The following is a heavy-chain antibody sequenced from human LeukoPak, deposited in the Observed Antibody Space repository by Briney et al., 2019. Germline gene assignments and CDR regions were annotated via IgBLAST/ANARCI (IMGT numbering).Heavy chain of an antibody. CDR2: IYYSGST. CDR1: GASISSYY. CDR3: ASSRYGDYGSWFDP. J-gene: IGHJ5*02. D-gene: IGHD4-17*01. Sequence: PSETLSLTCTVSGASISSYYWSWIRQPPGKGLEWIGYIYYSGSTNYNPSLKSRVTISVDTSKNQFSLKLNSVTAADTAVYYCASSRYGDYGSWFDPWGQGTLVTVSS. V-gene: IGHV4-59*01.